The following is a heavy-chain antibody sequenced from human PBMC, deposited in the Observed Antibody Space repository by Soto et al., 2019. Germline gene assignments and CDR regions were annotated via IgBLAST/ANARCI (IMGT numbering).Heavy chain of an antibody. CDR1: GYTFTSYN. CDR2: INPSGGGT. J-gene: IGHJ4*02. D-gene: IGHD6-13*01. Sequence: QVQLVQSGAEGKKPGASVTVSCKASGYTFTSYNIHWVRQAPGQGLEWMGEINPSGGGTGYAETFQGRVTMTRNPSTWTVYMVLTSLTPEDAAVYYCARIASAGKTYFDYWGQGTLVTVSS. V-gene: IGHV1-46*01. CDR3: ARIASAGKTYFDY.